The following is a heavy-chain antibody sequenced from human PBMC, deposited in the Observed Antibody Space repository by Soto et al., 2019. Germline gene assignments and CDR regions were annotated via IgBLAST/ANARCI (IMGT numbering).Heavy chain of an antibody. CDR1: GGSFSGYI. J-gene: IGHJ5*02. CDR2: IYYSGST. V-gene: IGHV4-34*01. CDR3: ARHQSHSSSYVDP. Sequence: SETLSLTCDVYGGSFSGYIWTWIRQPPGKGLEWIGSIYYSGSTYYNPSLKSRVTISVDTSKNQFSLKLSSVTAADTAVYYCARHQSHSSSYVDPWGQGTLVTVSS. D-gene: IGHD6-13*01.